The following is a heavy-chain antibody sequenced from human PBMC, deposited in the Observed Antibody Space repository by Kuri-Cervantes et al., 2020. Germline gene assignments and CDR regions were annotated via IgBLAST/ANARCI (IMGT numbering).Heavy chain of an antibody. V-gene: IGHV3-7*01. CDR1: GFTVSSNY. CDR3: ARGMGAPDEYYFDY. Sequence: GGSLRLSCAASGFTVSSNYMSWVRQAPGKGLEWVANIKQDGSEKYYVDSVKGRFTISRDNAKNSLYLQMNSLRAEDTAVYYCARGMGAPDEYYFDYWGQGTLVTVSS. J-gene: IGHJ4*02. CDR2: IKQDGSEK. D-gene: IGHD1-26*01.